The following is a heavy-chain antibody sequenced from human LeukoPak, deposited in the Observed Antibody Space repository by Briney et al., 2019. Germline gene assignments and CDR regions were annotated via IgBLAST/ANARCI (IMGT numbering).Heavy chain of an antibody. Sequence: GGSLRLSCAASGFTFSDYYMSWIRQAPGKGLEWVSYISSNSSYTNYADSVKGRFTISRDNAKNSLYLQMNSLRAEETAVYYCARATTTVTTDGFDPWGQGTLVTVSS. CDR1: GFTFSDYY. J-gene: IGHJ5*02. D-gene: IGHD4-17*01. CDR3: ARATTTVTTDGFDP. CDR2: ISSNSSYT. V-gene: IGHV3-11*06.